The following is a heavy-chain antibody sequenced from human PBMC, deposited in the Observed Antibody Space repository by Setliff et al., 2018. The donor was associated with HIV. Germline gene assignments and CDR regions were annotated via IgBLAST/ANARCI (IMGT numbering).Heavy chain of an antibody. V-gene: IGHV4-38-2*01. CDR3: ARGKNTGHLLVKIHGAFNI. CDR1: GGSLNSAYY. Sequence: PSETLSLTCAVFGGSLNSAYYWGWIRQSPGRGLQWIGSLFYRGATYYNPSFKSRVNMSLDASSNQLFLNLTSLNAADTAVYYCARGKNTGHLLVKIHGAFNIWGQGIMVTVSS. CDR2: LFYRGAT. D-gene: IGHD2-8*02. J-gene: IGHJ4*01.